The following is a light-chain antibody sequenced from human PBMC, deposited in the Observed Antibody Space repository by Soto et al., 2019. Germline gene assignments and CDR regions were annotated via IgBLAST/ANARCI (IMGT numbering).Light chain of an antibody. V-gene: IGLV2-14*03. CDR3: SSYTGSNTLEV. Sequence: QSVLTQPASVSGSPGQSITISCIGTSSDVGGYNYVSWYQQHPGKAPKLMIYDVTNRPSGVSNRFSGSKSGNTASLTISGLQAEDEADYYCSSYTGSNTLEVFGTGTKVTVL. CDR1: SSDVGGYNY. J-gene: IGLJ1*01. CDR2: DVT.